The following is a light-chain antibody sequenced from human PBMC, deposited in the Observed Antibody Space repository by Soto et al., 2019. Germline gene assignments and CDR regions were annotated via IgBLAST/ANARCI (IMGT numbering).Light chain of an antibody. CDR3: QQYNSYPYN. CDR1: QSISGW. J-gene: IGKJ2*01. V-gene: IGKV1-5*01. CDR2: DAS. Sequence: DIQMTQSPSTLSASVGDTVSITCRASQSISGWMAWYQQKPGKVPKLLIFDASSLESGVPARFSGSGSRTIFTLTISGLRPGDFAPYYCQQYNSYPYNFGQGTKLEIK.